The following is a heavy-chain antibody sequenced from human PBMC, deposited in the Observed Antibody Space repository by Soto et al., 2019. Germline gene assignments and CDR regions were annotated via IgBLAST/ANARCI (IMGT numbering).Heavy chain of an antibody. J-gene: IGHJ6*02. CDR2: INPSGGST. V-gene: IGHV1-46*01. CDR1: GYTFTSYY. Sequence: ASVQVSCKASGYTFTSYYMHWVREAPGQGLEWMGIINPSGGSTSYAQKFQGRVTMTRDTSTSTVYMELSSLRSEDTAVYYCARTLRYFDWLDVWGQGTTVTVSS. CDR3: ARTLRYFDWLDV. D-gene: IGHD3-9*01.